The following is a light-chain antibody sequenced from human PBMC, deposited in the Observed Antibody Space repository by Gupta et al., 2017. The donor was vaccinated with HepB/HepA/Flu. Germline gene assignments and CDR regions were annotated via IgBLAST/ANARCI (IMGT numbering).Light chain of an antibody. CDR2: RNN. V-gene: IGLV1-47*01. J-gene: IGLJ1*01. CDR3: AAWDDSRSGYV. CDR1: SSNRGSNY. Sequence: QSVLTQPPSASGTPGKRVTISCSGSSSNRGSNYVYWYQQLPGTAPKLLIYRNNQRPSGVPDRFSGSKSGTSASLAISGLRSEDEADYYCAAWDDSRSGYVFGTGTKVTVL.